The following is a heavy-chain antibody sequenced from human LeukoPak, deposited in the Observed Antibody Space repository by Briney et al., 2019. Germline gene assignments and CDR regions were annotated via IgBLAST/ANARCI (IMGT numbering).Heavy chain of an antibody. Sequence: ASVKVSCKASGYTFTDYYMHWVRQAPGQGPEWLGWVNPNSGGTYYAQKFQGRVTVTRDTSISTAYMELSGLRSDDTAVYYCVRSPYHSNPHFDHWGQGTLVTVSS. CDR1: GYTFTDYY. J-gene: IGHJ4*02. CDR2: VNPNSGGT. V-gene: IGHV1-2*02. D-gene: IGHD3-22*01. CDR3: VRSPYHSNPHFDH.